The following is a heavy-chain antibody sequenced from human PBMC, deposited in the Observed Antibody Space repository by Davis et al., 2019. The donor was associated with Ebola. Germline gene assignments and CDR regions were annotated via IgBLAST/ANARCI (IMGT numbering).Heavy chain of an antibody. J-gene: IGHJ4*02. D-gene: IGHD3-22*01. CDR3: ARDGPNYDVDY. V-gene: IGHV3-30*02. CDR1: GFTFKNDG. Sequence: GGSLRLSCAASGFTFKNDGVHWFRQAPVKGLEWVAFIRSEATSQDYGKSVQGRFFISRDDSKNTLYLQMNSLRVDDTAVYFCARDGPNYDVDYWGQGTLVTVSA. CDR2: IRSEATSQ.